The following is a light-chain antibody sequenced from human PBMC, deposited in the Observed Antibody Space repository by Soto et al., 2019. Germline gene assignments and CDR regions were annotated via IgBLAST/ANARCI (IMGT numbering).Light chain of an antibody. V-gene: IGLV2-8*01. CDR2: EVS. J-gene: IGLJ3*02. Sequence: QSALTQPPSASGSPGQSVTISCSGTSRDVGAYKYVSWYQQHPGKAPKVMIYEVSRRPSGVPDRFSGSKSGNTASLTVSGLQADDEADYYCSSYAGNSIGVFGGGTKLTVL. CDR1: SRDVGAYKY. CDR3: SSYAGNSIGV.